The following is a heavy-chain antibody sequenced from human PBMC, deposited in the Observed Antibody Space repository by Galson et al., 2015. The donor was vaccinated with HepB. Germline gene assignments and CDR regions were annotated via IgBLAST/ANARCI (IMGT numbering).Heavy chain of an antibody. Sequence: SLRLSCAASGFTFSSYGMHWVRQAPGKGLEWVAVISYDGSNKYYADSVKGRFTISRDNSKNTLYLQMNSLRAEDTAVYYCAKDMVAAAGSLDYWGQGTLVTVSS. D-gene: IGHD6-13*01. V-gene: IGHV3-30*18. CDR2: ISYDGSNK. CDR1: GFTFSSYG. CDR3: AKDMVAAAGSLDY. J-gene: IGHJ4*02.